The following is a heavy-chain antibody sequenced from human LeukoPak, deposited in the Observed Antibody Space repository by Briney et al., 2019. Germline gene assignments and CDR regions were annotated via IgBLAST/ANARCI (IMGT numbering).Heavy chain of an antibody. J-gene: IGHJ5*02. CDR3: AREAAAGTGWFDP. CDR2: IYHSGST. Sequence: SSGTLSLTCAVSGGSISSSNWWSWVRQPPGKGLEWIGEIYHSGSTNYNPSLKSRVTISVDTSKNQFSLKLSSVTAADTAVYYCAREAAAGTGWFDPWGQGTLVTVSS. CDR1: GGSISSSNW. V-gene: IGHV4-4*02. D-gene: IGHD6-13*01.